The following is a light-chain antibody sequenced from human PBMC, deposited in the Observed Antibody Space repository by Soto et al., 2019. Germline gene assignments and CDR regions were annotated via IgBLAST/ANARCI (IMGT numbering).Light chain of an antibody. J-gene: IGKJ2*01. CDR2: DAS. Sequence: EIVLTQSPGTLSLSPGERATLSCRASQSVSSNLAWYQQKPGQAPRLLIYDASTRATGIPARFSGSGSGTEFTLTISSLQSEDFAIYYCQHFNIWPYTFGQGTKVDIK. V-gene: IGKV3-15*01. CDR3: QHFNIWPYT. CDR1: QSVSSN.